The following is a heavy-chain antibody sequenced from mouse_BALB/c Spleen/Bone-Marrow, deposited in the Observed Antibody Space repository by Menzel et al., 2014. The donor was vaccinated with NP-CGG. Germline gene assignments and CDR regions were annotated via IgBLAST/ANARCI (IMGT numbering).Heavy chain of an antibody. Sequence: VHVKQSGPSLVKPSQTLSLTCSVTGDSITSGYWNWIRKFPGNKLEYMGYISYSGSTYYNPSLKSRISITRDTSKNQYYLQLNSVTTEDTATYYCARYYYGSSYWYFDVWGAGTTVTVSS. D-gene: IGHD1-1*01. CDR2: ISYSGST. V-gene: IGHV3-8*02. J-gene: IGHJ1*01. CDR1: GDSITSGY. CDR3: ARYYYGSSYWYFDV.